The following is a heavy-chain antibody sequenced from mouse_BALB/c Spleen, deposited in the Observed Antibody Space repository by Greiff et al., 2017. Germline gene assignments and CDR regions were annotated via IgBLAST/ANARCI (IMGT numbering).Heavy chain of an antibody. J-gene: IGHJ4*01. V-gene: IGHV1-12*01. CDR3: ARSTTVRAMDY. CDR2: IYPGNGDT. CDR1: GYTFTSYN. Sequence: QVQLQQPGAELVKPGASVKMSCKASGYTFTSYNMHWVKQTPGQGLEWIGAIYPGNGDTSYNQKFKGKATLTADKSSSTAYMQLSSLTSEDSAVYYCARSTTVRAMDYWGQGTSGTVSS. D-gene: IGHD1-1*01.